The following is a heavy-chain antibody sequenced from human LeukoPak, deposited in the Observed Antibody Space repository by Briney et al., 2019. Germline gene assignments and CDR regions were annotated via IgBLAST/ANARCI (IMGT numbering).Heavy chain of an antibody. V-gene: IGHV3-48*01. J-gene: IGHJ4*02. Sequence: GGSLRLSCAASGFTFSSYSMNWVRQAPGKGLEWVSYISSSSSTIYYADSVKGRFTISRYNAKNSLYLQMNSLRAEDTAVYYCARGQDHFDYWGQGTLVTVSS. CDR3: ARGQDHFDY. CDR1: GFTFSSYS. CDR2: ISSSSSTI.